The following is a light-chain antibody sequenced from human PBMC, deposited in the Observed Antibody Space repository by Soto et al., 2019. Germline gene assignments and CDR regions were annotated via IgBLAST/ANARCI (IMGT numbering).Light chain of an antibody. CDR3: RHDNSFGT. V-gene: IGKV1-5*01. J-gene: IGKJ1*01. CDR2: HAS. CDR1: QSIDSW. Sequence: DIQMTQSPSTLPASLGDTVTLTYRASQSIDSWVARYQQKAGKAPKLLVYHASSLETGVPSRFRGSGSGTEFTLTISSLQPDEFATDYCRHDNSFGTFGPGTRVEVK.